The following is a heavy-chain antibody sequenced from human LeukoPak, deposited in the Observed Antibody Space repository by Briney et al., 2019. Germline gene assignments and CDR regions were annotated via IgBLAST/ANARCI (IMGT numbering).Heavy chain of an antibody. J-gene: IGHJ4*02. CDR1: GGSISSYY. CDR3: ARHAVEMATMDYFDY. V-gene: IGHV4-59*08. CDR2: IYYSGST. Sequence: SETLSLTCTVSGGSISSYYWSWTRQPPGKGLEWIGYIYYSGSTNYHPSLKSRVTISVDTSKNQFSLKLSSVTAADTAVYYCARHAVEMATMDYFDYWGQGTLVTVSS. D-gene: IGHD5-24*01.